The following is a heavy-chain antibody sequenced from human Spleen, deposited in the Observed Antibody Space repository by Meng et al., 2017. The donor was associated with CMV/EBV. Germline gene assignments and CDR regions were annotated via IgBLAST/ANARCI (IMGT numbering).Heavy chain of an antibody. CDR2: INIAGSTT. CDR3: SRAHRDY. Sequence: SLRLSCAASGFSVSDHWMHWVRQAPGKGLVWVSRINIAGSTTYYADSVKGRFTISRDNAKNTLYLQMNNLRVEDTAVYYCSRAHRDYWGQGTLVTVSS. V-gene: IGHV3-74*01. J-gene: IGHJ4*02. CDR1: GFSVSDHW.